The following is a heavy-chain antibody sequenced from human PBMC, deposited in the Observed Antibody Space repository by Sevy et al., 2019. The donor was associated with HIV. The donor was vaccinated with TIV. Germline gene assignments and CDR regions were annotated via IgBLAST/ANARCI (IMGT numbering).Heavy chain of an antibody. CDR1: GFTFSSYS. CDR2: ISSSSSYI. Sequence: GGSLRLSCAASGFTFSSYSMNWVRQAPGKGLEWVSSISSSSSYISYADSVKGLFTISRDNAKNSLYLHMNSLRAEDTAVYYYARDPYCSGGSCYSSCFDPWGQGTLVTVSS. V-gene: IGHV3-21*01. J-gene: IGHJ5*02. D-gene: IGHD2-15*01. CDR3: ARDPYCSGGSCYSSCFDP.